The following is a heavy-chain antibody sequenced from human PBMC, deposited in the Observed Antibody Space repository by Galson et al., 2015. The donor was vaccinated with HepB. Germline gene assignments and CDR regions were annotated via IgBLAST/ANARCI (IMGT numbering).Heavy chain of an antibody. CDR1: GYTFTGYH. J-gene: IGHJ4*02. V-gene: IGHV1-2*06. D-gene: IGHD4-23*01. CDR3: ARDLDYGGVYGSTWYFDY. CDR2: VDPNNGVT. Sequence: SVKVSCKASGYTFTGYHIHWGRQAPGQGLEWMGHVDPNNGVTNYAQKFHGRNTVTRDTASNTVYMELNSLISDDTAVYYCARDLDYGGVYGSTWYFDYWGQGTLVTVSS.